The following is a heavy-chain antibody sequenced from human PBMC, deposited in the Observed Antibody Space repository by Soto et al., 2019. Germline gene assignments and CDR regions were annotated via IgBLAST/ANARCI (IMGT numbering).Heavy chain of an antibody. J-gene: IGHJ5*02. CDR3: TRAQGIGAAAFDYFDP. CDR1: GYTFTSYT. D-gene: IGHD6-13*01. Sequence: QVQLVQSGAEVKKPGASVKVSCKASGYTFTSYTMYWVRQAPGQRLEWIGWIHTGNGATKYSQKFQGRVTITRDTSASTADMELSSLTYEDTALYYCTRAQGIGAAAFDYFDPWGQGTLVTVSS. CDR2: IHTGNGAT. V-gene: IGHV1-3*04.